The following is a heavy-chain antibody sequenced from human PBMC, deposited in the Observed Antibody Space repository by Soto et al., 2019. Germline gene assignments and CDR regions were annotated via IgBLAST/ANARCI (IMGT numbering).Heavy chain of an antibody. V-gene: IGHV3-23*01. D-gene: IGHD2-15*01. CDR1: GFTFSSYA. CDR3: AKEGLEDIVVVVAAPYYFDY. CDR2: ISGSGGST. J-gene: IGHJ4*02. Sequence: GGSLRLSCAASGFTFSSYAMSWVRQAPGKGLEWVSAISGSGGSTYYADSVKGRFTISRDNSKNTLYLQMNSLRAEDTAVYYCAKEGLEDIVVVVAAPYYFDYWGQGTLVTVPS.